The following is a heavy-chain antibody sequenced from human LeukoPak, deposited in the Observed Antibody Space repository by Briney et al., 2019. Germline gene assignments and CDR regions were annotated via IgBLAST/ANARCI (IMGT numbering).Heavy chain of an antibody. Sequence: GGSLRLSCAASGFTVSSNYMSWIRQAPGKGLEWVSVIYSGGSTYYADSVKGRFTISRDNSENTLYLQMNSLRAEDTAVYYCARDPGDIVVVPAAIGAFDIWGQGTMDTVSS. D-gene: IGHD2-2*01. CDR1: GFTVSSNY. CDR3: ARDPGDIVVVPAAIGAFDI. J-gene: IGHJ3*02. V-gene: IGHV3-66*01. CDR2: IYSGGST.